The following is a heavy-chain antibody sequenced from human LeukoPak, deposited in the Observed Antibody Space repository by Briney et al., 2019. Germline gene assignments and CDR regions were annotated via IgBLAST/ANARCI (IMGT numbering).Heavy chain of an antibody. V-gene: IGHV3-9*01. J-gene: IGHJ6*02. CDR2: LSWHSGSI. CDR1: GFTFDEYA. CDR3: AKDASGEYCSGGSCSYYYYGMDV. Sequence: GGSLRVSCAASGFTFDEYAMPWVRQGPGKGLEWVSGLSWHSGSIGYADSVKGRFTISRDNAKNSLYLQMNSLRAEDTALYYCAKDASGEYCSGGSCSYYYYGMDVWGQGTTVTVSS. D-gene: IGHD2-15*01.